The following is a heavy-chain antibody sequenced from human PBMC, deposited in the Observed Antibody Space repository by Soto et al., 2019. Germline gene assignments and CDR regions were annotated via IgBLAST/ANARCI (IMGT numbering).Heavy chain of an antibody. V-gene: IGHV3-66*01. Sequence: GGSLRLSCAASVFTVSSNYMSWVRQAPGKGLEWVSVIYSGGSTYYADSVKGRFTISRDNSKNTLYLQMNSLRADDTAVYYCARGGTMALDYWGQGTLVTVSS. J-gene: IGHJ4*02. D-gene: IGHD3-10*01. CDR2: IYSGGST. CDR1: VFTVSSNY. CDR3: ARGGTMALDY.